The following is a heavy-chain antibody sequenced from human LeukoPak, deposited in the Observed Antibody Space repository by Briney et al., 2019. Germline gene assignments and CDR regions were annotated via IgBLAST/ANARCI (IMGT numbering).Heavy chain of an antibody. CDR3: ARGRYSSGWFGYYYYYYMDV. V-gene: IGHV4-34*01. CDR2: INHSGST. Sequence: PSETLSLTCAVYGGSFSGYYWSWIRQPPGKGLEWIGEINHSGSTNYNPSLKSRVTISVDTSKNQFSLKLSSVTAADTAVYYCARGRYSSGWFGYYYYYYMDVWGRGTTVTVSS. CDR1: GGSFSGYY. D-gene: IGHD6-19*01. J-gene: IGHJ6*03.